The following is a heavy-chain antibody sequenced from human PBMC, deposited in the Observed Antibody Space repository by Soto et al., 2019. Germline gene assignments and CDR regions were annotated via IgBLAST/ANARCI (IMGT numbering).Heavy chain of an antibody. CDR2: IQYSGSN. CDR1: GRSISNYD. CDR3: ARQDCGGDCYFFNY. V-gene: IGHV4-59*01. D-gene: IGHD2-21*02. J-gene: IGHJ4*02. Sequence: SETLCLTCTVSGRSISNYDGSWIRQPPGKGLEWIGYIQYSGSNNYNPSLKSRVTISVDTSKKQFSLKLSSVTAADTAVYYCARQDCGGDCYFFNYWGQGTLVTVSS.